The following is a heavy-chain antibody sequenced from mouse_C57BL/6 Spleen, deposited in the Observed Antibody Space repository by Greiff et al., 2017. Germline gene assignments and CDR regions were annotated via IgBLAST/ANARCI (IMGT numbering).Heavy chain of an antibody. CDR2: ISYDGSN. V-gene: IGHV3-6*01. D-gene: IGHD2-4*01. J-gene: IGHJ3*01. Sequence: VQLKESGPGLVKPSQSLSLTCSVTGYSITSGYYWNWIRQFPGNKLEWMGYISYDGSNNYNPSLKNRISITRDTSKNQFFLKLNSVTTEDTATYYCARRDYDYDPSFAYWGQGTLVTVSA. CDR3: ARRDYDYDPSFAY. CDR1: GYSITSGYY.